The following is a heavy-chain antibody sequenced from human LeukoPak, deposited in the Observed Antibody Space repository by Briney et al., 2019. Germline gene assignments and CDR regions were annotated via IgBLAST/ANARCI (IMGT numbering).Heavy chain of an antibody. CDR1: GDSVSSNSAA. CDR2: TYYRSKWYN. CDR3: ASWATGYGSGWYSTVFDY. Sequence: SQALSLTCAISGDSVSSNSAAWNWIRQSPSRGLEWLGRTYYRSKWYNDYAVYVKSRITINPDTSKNQFSMQLNSVTPEVTAVDYGASWATGYGSGWYSTVFDYWGQGTLVTVSS. J-gene: IGHJ4*02. V-gene: IGHV6-1*01. D-gene: IGHD6-19*01.